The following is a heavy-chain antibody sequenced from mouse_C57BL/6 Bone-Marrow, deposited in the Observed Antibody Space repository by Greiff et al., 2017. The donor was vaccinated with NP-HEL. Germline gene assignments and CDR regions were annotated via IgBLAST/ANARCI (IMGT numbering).Heavy chain of an antibody. J-gene: IGHJ4*01. D-gene: IGHD1-1*01. Sequence: FTISRDNAKNTLYLQMSRLKSEDTAMYYCARSGELLRTYYAMDYWGQGTSVTVSS. CDR3: ARSGELLRTYYAMDY. V-gene: IGHV5-12*01.